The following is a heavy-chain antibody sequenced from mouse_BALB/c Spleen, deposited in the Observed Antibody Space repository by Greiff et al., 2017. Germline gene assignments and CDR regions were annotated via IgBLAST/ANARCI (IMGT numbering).Heavy chain of an antibody. D-gene: IGHD3-2*01. Sequence: EVQGVESGGGLVQPGGSLKLSCAASGFTFSSYGMSWVRQTPDKRLELVATINSNGGSTYYPDSVKGRFTISRDNAKNTLYLQMSSLKSEDTAMYYCASGQLGFPFAYWGQGTLVTVSA. V-gene: IGHV5-6-3*01. CDR2: INSNGGST. CDR1: GFTFSSYG. CDR3: ASGQLGFPFAY. J-gene: IGHJ3*01.